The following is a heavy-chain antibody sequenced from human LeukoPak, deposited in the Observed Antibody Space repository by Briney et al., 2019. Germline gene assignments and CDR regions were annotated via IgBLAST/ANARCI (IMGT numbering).Heavy chain of an antibody. CDR1: GFTFSSYG. CDR3: ARDGDYDILTAYYRPYYFDY. V-gene: IGHV3-21*01. J-gene: IGHJ4*02. D-gene: IGHD3-9*01. CDR2: ISSSSSYI. Sequence: PGGSLRLSCAASGFTFSSYGMSWVRQAPGKGLEWVSSISSSSSYIYYADSVKGRFTISRDNAKNSLYLQMNSLRAEDTAVYYCARDGDYDILTAYYRPYYFDYWGQGTLVTVSS.